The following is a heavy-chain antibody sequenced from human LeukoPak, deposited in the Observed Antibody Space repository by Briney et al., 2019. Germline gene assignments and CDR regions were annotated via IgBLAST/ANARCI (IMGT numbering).Heavy chain of an antibody. CDR2: IYHSGSA. CDR3: ARDPRWLTPDCTGTSCYENYFDP. V-gene: IGHV4-38-2*02. J-gene: IGHJ5*02. Sequence: SETLSLTCAVSGYSISSGYQWAWIRQPPGKTLEWIGSIYHSGSAHYNPSLKSRVTISVDRSNNQFSLRLSSVTAADTAVYYCARDPRWLTPDCTGTSCYENYFDPWGQGTLVTVSS. D-gene: IGHD2-2*01. CDR1: GYSISSGYQ.